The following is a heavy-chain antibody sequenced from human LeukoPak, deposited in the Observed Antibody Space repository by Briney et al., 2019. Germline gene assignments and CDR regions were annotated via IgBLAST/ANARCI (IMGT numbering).Heavy chain of an antibody. J-gene: IGHJ4*02. CDR3: ARVDVDTAMVFDY. D-gene: IGHD5-18*01. V-gene: IGHV4-39*07. CDR2: IYYSGST. Sequence: SETLSLTCTVSGGSISSSSYYWGWLRQPPGKGLEWIGSIYYSGSTYYNPSLKSRVTISVDTSKNQFSLKLSSVTAADTAVYYCARVDVDTAMVFDYWGQGTLVTVSS. CDR1: GGSISSSSYY.